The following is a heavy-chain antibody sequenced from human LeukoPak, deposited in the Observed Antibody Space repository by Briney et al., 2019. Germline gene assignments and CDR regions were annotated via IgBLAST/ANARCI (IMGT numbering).Heavy chain of an antibody. CDR2: VSAYNGNT. J-gene: IGHJ3*02. CDR3: ARGGTYGETGDAFDI. Sequence: GASVKVSCKASGYTFTSYGISWVRQAPGQGLEWMGWVSAYNGNTNYAQKLQGRVTMTTDTSTSTAYMELRSLRSDDTAVYYCARGGTYGETGDAFDIWGQGTMVTVSS. V-gene: IGHV1-18*01. D-gene: IGHD1-14*01. CDR1: GYTFTSYG.